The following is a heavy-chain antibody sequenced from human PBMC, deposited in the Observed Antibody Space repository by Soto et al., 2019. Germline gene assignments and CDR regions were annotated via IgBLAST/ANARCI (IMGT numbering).Heavy chain of an antibody. J-gene: IGHJ6*02. CDR2: IYWDDDK. CDR1: GFSLSSSGVG. V-gene: IGHV2-5*02. Sequence: KESGPTLVKPTQTLTLTCTFSGFSLSSSGVGVGWIRQPPGKALECLALIYWDDDKRYSPSLKSRLTITKDTSKNQVVLIMTNMDPVDTATYYCAHRPHYGSLDVWGRGTTVTVSS. CDR3: AHRPHYGSLDV. D-gene: IGHD3-10*01.